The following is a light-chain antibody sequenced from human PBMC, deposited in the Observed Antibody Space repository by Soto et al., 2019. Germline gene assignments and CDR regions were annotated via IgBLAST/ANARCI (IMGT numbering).Light chain of an antibody. CDR1: QRISGY. CDR3: LQTYSTPGT. V-gene: IGKV1-39*01. Sequence: DIQMTQSPSTLSAAVGDRVTITCRASQRISGYLNWYQQKPGRAPNLLIYTAFSLQSGVPSRFSGSASGTDFTLTISSLQPEDFATYYCLQTYSTPGTFGQGTKLEIK. J-gene: IGKJ2*02. CDR2: TAF.